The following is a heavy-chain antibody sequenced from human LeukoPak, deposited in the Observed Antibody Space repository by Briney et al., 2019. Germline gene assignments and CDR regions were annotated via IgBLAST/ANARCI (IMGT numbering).Heavy chain of an antibody. J-gene: IGHJ4*02. D-gene: IGHD3-9*01. CDR1: GLTVSSNY. CDR2: IYSGGST. V-gene: IGHV3-53*01. CDR3: ARGDYDILTGPSPYYFDY. Sequence: GGSLRLSCAASGLTVSSNYMSWVRQAPGKGLEWVTGIYSGGSTYYADSVKGRFTISRDNSKNTLYLQMNSLRAEDTAVYYCARGDYDILTGPSPYYFDYWGQGTLVTVSS.